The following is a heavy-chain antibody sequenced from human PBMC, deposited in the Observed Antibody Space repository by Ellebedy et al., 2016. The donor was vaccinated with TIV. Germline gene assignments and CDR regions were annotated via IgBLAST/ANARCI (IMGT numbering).Heavy chain of an antibody. Sequence: KVSCKGSGYNFTAYWIYWVRQMPEKGLEWMAIIYPGDSEIRYSPSAGQVTISADKSISTAYLQWSSLKASDTAMYYCARLWFGEFPDYWGQGTLVTVSS. CDR3: ARLWFGEFPDY. CDR2: IYPGDSEI. D-gene: IGHD3-10*01. V-gene: IGHV5-51*01. J-gene: IGHJ4*02. CDR1: GYNFTAYW.